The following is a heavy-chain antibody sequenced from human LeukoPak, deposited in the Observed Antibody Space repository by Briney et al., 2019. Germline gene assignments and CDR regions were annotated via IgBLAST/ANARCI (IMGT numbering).Heavy chain of an antibody. J-gene: IGHJ4*02. CDR1: GFTFSSYA. CDR2: ISYDGSNK. CDR3: ARASIAVAGTFDY. V-gene: IGHV3-30-3*01. Sequence: GGSLRLSCAASGFTFSSYAIHWVRQAPGKGLEWVAVISYDGSNKYYADSVKGRFTISRDNSKNTLYLQMNSLRAEDTAVYYCARASIAVAGTFDYWGQGTLVTVSS. D-gene: IGHD6-19*01.